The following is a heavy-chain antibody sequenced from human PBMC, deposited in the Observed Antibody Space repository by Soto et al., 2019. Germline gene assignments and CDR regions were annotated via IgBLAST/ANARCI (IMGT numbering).Heavy chain of an antibody. CDR1: GFTFSSYA. CDR3: AGGEYVSDY. CDR2: ISYDGSNK. V-gene: IGHV3-30-3*01. Sequence: QVQLVESGGGVVQPGRSLRLSCAASGFTFSSYAMHWVRQAPGKGLEWVAVISYDGSNKYYADSVKGRFTISRDNSKNTAYLQMNSLRAEDTAVYYCAGGEYVSDYWGQGTLVTVSS. J-gene: IGHJ4*02. D-gene: IGHD3-16*01.